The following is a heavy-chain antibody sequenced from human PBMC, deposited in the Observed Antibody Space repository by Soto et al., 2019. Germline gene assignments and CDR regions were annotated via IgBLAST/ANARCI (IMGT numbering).Heavy chain of an antibody. J-gene: IGHJ3*02. CDR3: ARESNYYDSSGPAPDAFDI. CDR1: GYTFTSYY. Sequence: GASVKVSCKASGYTFTSYYMHWVRQAPGQGLEWMGIINPSGGSTSYAQKFQGRVTMTRDTSTSTVYMELSSLRSEDTAVYYCARESNYYDSSGPAPDAFDIRGHLTMVTVSS. D-gene: IGHD3-22*01. CDR2: INPSGGST. V-gene: IGHV1-46*01.